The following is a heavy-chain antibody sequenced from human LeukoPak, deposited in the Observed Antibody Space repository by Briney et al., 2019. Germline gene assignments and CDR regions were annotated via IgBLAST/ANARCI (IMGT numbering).Heavy chain of an antibody. CDR2: INPSGGST. CDR3: ARDAPNQWFTPPPAYYFDY. D-gene: IGHD2-8*01. Sequence: ASVKVSCKASEYTFTSYYMHWVRQAPGQGLEWMGIINPSGGSTSYAQKFQGRVTMTRDTSTSTVYMELSSLRSEDTAVYYCARDAPNQWFTPPPAYYFDYWGQGTLVTVSS. CDR1: EYTFTSYY. J-gene: IGHJ4*02. V-gene: IGHV1-46*01.